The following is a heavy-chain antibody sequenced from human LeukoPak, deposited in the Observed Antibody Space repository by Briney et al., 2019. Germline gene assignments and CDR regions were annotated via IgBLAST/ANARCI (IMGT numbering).Heavy chain of an antibody. CDR1: GGSISSSSYY. J-gene: IGHJ6*03. CDR2: IYYSGST. D-gene: IGHD3-3*01. CDR3: ARVRGQTNYDFWSGYYKSYYYYMDV. Sequence: SETLSLACTVSGGSISSSSYYWGWIRQPPGKGLEWIGSIYYSGSTYYNPSLKSRVTISVDTSKNQFSLKLSSVTAADTAVYYCARVRGQTNYDFWSGYYKSYYYYMDVWGKGTTVTVSS. V-gene: IGHV4-39*07.